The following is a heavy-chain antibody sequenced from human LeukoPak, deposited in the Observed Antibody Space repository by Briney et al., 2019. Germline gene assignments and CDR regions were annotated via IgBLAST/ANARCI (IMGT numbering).Heavy chain of an antibody. CDR1: GGSISSGSYY. CDR3: ASRVRMYYDILTGYYDGWFDP. V-gene: IGHV4-61*02. Sequence: SETLSLTCTVSGGSISSGSYYWSWIRQPAGKGLEWIGRIYTSGSTNYNPSLKSRVTISVDTSKNQFSLKLSSVTAADTAVYYCASRVRMYYDILTGYYDGWFDPWGQGTLVTVSS. D-gene: IGHD3-9*01. CDR2: IYTSGST. J-gene: IGHJ5*02.